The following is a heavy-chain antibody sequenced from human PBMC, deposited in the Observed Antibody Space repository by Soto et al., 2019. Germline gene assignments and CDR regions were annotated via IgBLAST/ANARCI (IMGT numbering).Heavy chain of an antibody. CDR1: GGTFSSYT. Sequence: QVQLVHSGAEVKKPGSSVKVSCKASGGTFSSYTISWVRQAPGQGLEWMGRIIPILGIANYAQKFQGRVTITADKSTSTAYMELSSLRSEDTAVYYCARDHKPGLRSFDYWGQGTLVTVSS. CDR2: IIPILGIA. D-gene: IGHD5-12*01. CDR3: ARDHKPGLRSFDY. J-gene: IGHJ4*02. V-gene: IGHV1-69*04.